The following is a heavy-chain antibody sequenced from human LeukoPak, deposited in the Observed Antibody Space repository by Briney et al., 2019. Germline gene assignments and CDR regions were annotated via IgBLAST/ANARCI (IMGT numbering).Heavy chain of an antibody. J-gene: IGHJ3*02. Sequence: PGGSLRLSCAGSGFTFSNSWMGWVRQAPGKGLEWVANVQHIGGETYYVDSVKGRFTISRDNAKNSVYLQMNSLRAEDTAIYYCARRYSSGWHDAFDIWGQGTMVTVSS. CDR3: ARRYSSGWHDAFDI. CDR2: VQHIGGET. CDR1: GFTFSNSW. D-gene: IGHD6-19*01. V-gene: IGHV3-7*01.